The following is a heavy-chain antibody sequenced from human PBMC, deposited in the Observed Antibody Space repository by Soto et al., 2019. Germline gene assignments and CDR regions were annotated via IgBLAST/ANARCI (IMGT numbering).Heavy chain of an antibody. CDR3: GREGQQLAQEQFFQFNGVDV. J-gene: IGHJ6*02. CDR1: GYNLREYG. V-gene: IGHV1-18*01. Sequence: QVQLVQSGVEVKKPGASVKVSCTAYGYNLREYGVSWLRQAPGLGFEWMGWISGDNVNRRSSQKFQDRLTMTTDTSTNTASLELRSLRSDDTALYYCGREGQQLAQEQFFQFNGVDVLCQGTSVTVSS. D-gene: IGHD6-13*01. CDR2: ISGDNVNR.